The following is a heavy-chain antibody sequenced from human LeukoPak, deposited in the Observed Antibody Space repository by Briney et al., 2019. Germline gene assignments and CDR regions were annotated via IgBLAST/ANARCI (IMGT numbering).Heavy chain of an antibody. CDR1: GGSISSYY. CDR3: AGTPINSSGWYVY. J-gene: IGHJ4*02. CDR2: IYYSGST. V-gene: IGHV4-59*01. D-gene: IGHD6-19*01. Sequence: SETLSLTCTVSGGSISSYYWNWIRQPPGKGLEWIGYIYYSGSTNYNPSLKSRVTISVDTSKNQFSLKLSSVTAADTAVYYCAGTPINSSGWYVYWGQGTLVTVSS.